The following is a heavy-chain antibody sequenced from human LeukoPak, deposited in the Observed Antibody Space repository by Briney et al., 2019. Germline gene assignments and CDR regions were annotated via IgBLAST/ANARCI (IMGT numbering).Heavy chain of an antibody. J-gene: IGHJ5*02. D-gene: IGHD2-15*01. CDR3: ARSGYCSGGSCLNWFDP. V-gene: IGHV3-21*01. Sequence: GGSLRLSCAASGFTFSSYSMNWVRQAPGMGLEWVSYTSSSGDYVYYADSVKGRFTISRDNAKNSLYLQMNSLRAEDTAVYYCARSGYCSGGSCLNWFDPWGQGTLVTVSS. CDR1: GFTFSSYS. CDR2: TSSSGDYV.